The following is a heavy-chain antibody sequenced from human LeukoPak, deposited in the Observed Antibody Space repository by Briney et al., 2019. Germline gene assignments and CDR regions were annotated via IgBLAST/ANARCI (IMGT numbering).Heavy chain of an antibody. CDR1: GFTFSNAW. J-gene: IGHJ5*02. CDR3: TTEPLGILGFDP. CDR2: IKTKTDGGTT. Sequence: PGGSLRLSCVASGFTFSNAWMSWARQAPGKGLEWVGRIKTKTDGGTTDYAAPVKGRFTISRDDSKNTLYLQMNSLKTEDTAVYYCTTEPLGILGFDPWGQGTLVTVSS. D-gene: IGHD7-27*01. V-gene: IGHV3-15*01.